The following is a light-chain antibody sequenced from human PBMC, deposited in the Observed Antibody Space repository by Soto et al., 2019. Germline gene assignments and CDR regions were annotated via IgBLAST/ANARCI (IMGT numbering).Light chain of an antibody. J-gene: IGKJ5*01. CDR1: QSISSY. Sequence: DIQMTQSPSSLSASVGDRVTITCRASQSISSYLAWFQQQPGKVHQRLIYAASSLKTGVPSRFSGSGSGTDVTLTINSLQPEDFATYYCLQHDSFPPTFGQGTRWRL. CDR3: LQHDSFPPT. CDR2: AAS. V-gene: IGKV1-17*01.